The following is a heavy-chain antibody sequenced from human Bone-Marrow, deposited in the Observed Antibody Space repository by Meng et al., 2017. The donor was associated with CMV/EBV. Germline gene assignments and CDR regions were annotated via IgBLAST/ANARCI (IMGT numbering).Heavy chain of an antibody. Sequence: GESLKISCAASGFTFSSYGMHWVRQAPGKGLEWVAFIRYDGSNKYYADSVKGRFTISRDNSKNTLYLQMNSLRAEDTAVYYCAKGATDDALAMVTVAGKGITDFDYWGQGTLVTVSS. J-gene: IGHJ4*02. V-gene: IGHV3-30*02. CDR2: IRYDGSNK. CDR3: AKGATDDALAMVTVAGKGITDFDY. D-gene: IGHD6-19*01. CDR1: GFTFSSYG.